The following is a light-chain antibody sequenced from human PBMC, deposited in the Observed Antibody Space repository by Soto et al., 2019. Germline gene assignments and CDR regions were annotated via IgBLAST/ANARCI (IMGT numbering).Light chain of an antibody. CDR1: SSDVGGYNY. J-gene: IGLJ1*01. V-gene: IGLV2-14*01. Sequence: QSVLTQPASVSGSPGQSITISCTGTSSDVGGYNYVSWYQQHPGKAPKLIIYEVSNRPSGISHRFSGSKSGNTASLTISGLQAEDEADYYCSSKTSRSTRIFGIGTKLTVL. CDR2: EVS. CDR3: SSKTSRSTRI.